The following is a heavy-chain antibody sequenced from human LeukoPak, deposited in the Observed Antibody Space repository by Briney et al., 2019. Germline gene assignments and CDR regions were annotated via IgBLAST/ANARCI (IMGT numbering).Heavy chain of an antibody. J-gene: IGHJ3*02. CDR3: ARGSPDDVLLWFGELSNHAFDI. V-gene: IGHV3-48*03. CDR1: GFTFSSYE. Sequence: GGSLRLSCAASGFTFSSYEMNWVRQAPGKGLEWVSYISSSGSTIYYADSVKGRFTISRDNTKNSLYLQMISLRAEDTAVYYCARGSPDDVLLWFGELSNHAFDIWGQGTMVTVSS. D-gene: IGHD3-10*01. CDR2: ISSSGSTI.